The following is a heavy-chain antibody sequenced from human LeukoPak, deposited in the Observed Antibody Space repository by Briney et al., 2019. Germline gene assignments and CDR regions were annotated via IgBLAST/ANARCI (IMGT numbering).Heavy chain of an antibody. CDR3: ARAHDSSGYYYYYYMDV. V-gene: IGHV1-46*01. CDR2: INPSGGST. J-gene: IGHJ6*03. D-gene: IGHD3-22*01. CDR1: GYTLTSYG. Sequence: EASVKFSCKASGYTLTSYGISWVRQAPRQGLEWMGIINPSGGSTSYAQKFQGRVTMTRDMSTSTVYMELSSLRSEDTAVYYCARAHDSSGYYYYYYMDVWGKGTTVTVSS.